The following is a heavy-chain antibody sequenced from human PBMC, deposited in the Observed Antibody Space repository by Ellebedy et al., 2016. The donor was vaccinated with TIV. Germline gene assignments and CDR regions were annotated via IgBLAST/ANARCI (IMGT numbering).Heavy chain of an antibody. V-gene: IGHV3-15*01. Sequence: PGGSLRLSCSSSGFSFNNGWMNWVRQTPGKRREWVGRFKSETAGGTTEYAEPVKGRFTIARDDLQNILYLEMNNLTIADTGVYYCSTYTVGDDSWGQGTLVTVSS. D-gene: IGHD5-12*01. CDR1: GFSFNNGW. J-gene: IGHJ1*01. CDR3: STYTVGDDS. CDR2: FKSETAGGTT.